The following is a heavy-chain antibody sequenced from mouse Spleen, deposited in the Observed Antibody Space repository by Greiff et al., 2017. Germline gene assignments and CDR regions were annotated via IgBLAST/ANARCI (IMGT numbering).Heavy chain of an antibody. D-gene: IGHD3-3*01. Sequence: VKLQESGPSLVQPSQSLSITCTVSGFSLTSYGVHWVRQSPGKGLEWLGVIWRGGSTDYNAAFMSRLSITKDNSKSQVFFKMNSLQADDTAIYYCAKRSSLGDYAMDYWGQGTSVTVSS. J-gene: IGHJ4*01. V-gene: IGHV2-5-1*01. CDR2: IWRGGST. CDR1: GFSLTSYG. CDR3: AKRSSLGDYAMDY.